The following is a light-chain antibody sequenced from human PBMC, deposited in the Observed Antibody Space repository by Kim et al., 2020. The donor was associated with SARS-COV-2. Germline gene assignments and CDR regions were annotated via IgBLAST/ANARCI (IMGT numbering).Light chain of an antibody. J-gene: IGKJ1*01. CDR3: QQSYSTPWT. CDR2: GAS. Sequence: DIRMTQSPSSLSASVGDRVTITCRASQKISSYLNWYQEKAGKAPNLLIYGASSLQNGAPSRFSGSGSGTEFTLTITSLQPEDFATYYCQQSYSTPWTFGQGTKVDIK. V-gene: IGKV1-39*01. CDR1: QKISSY.